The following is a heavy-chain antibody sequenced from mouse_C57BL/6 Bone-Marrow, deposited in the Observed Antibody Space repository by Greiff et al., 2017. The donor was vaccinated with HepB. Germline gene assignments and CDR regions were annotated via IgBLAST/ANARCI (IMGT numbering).Heavy chain of an antibody. V-gene: IGHV1-15*01. J-gene: IGHJ4*01. CDR3: TRFGTVVAPYAMDY. Sequence: QVQLQQSGAELVRPGASVTLSCKASGYTFTDYEMHWVKQTPVHGLEWIGAIDPETGGTAYNQKFKGKAILTADKSSSTAYMELRSLTSEDSAVYYCTRFGTVVAPYAMDYWGQGTSVTVSS. D-gene: IGHD1-1*01. CDR2: IDPETGGT. CDR1: GYTFTDYE.